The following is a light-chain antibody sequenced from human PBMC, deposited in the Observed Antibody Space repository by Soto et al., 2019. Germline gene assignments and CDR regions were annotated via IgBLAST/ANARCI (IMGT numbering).Light chain of an antibody. V-gene: IGLV2-14*01. CDR1: GSDIGTYNL. CDR3: SSYTNTGTLVV. Sequence: QSALTQPASVSGSPGQSITISCSGSGSDIGTYNLVSWYQHHPGRAPKLIISEVANRPSGVSDRFSGSKSGSLASLTISGLQADDEAVYYCSSYTNTGTLVVFGVGTKVTVL. CDR2: EVA. J-gene: IGLJ3*02.